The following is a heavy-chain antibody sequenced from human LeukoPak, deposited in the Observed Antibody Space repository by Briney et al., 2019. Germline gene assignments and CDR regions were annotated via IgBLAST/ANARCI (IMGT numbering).Heavy chain of an antibody. J-gene: IGHJ4*02. V-gene: IGHV3-21*01. CDR3: ARDRTGKVVVAATIADY. CDR1: GFTFSSYS. CDR2: ISSSSSNI. D-gene: IGHD2-15*01. Sequence: PGGSLRLSCAASGFTFSSYSMNWVRQAPGKGLEWVSSISSSSSNIYYADSVKGRFTISRDNAKNTLYLQMNSMRAEETAVYYCARDRTGKVVVAATIADYGGQGTLGTVSS.